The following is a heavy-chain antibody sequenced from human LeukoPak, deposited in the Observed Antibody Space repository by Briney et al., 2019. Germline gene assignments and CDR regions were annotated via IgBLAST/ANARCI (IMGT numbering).Heavy chain of an antibody. CDR1: GYSFTSYG. CDR2: MSAYNGKT. J-gene: IGHJ4*02. D-gene: IGHD3-22*01. Sequence: ASVKVSCKASGYSFTSYGFNWVRQAPGQGLEWMGWMSAYNGKTNYAHSLQGRVTVTADTSTSTAYMELRSLRSDDTAVYYCASSSGYSQIFDYWGQGTLVTVSP. CDR3: ASSSGYSQIFDY. V-gene: IGHV1-18*01.